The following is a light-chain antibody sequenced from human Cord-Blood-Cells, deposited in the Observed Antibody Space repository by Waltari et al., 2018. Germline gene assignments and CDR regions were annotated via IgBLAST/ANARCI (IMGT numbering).Light chain of an antibody. Sequence: QSALTPPASVSGSPGQSITISGTGTSSSVCGYHYFSWYQKHPGKAPKLIFYDVSKRPSGVSYRFSGSKSADTAALTISGLQAEDEADYYCSSYTSSSTWVFGGGTKLTVL. J-gene: IGLJ3*02. CDR1: SSSVCGYHY. V-gene: IGLV2-14*01. CDR2: DVS. CDR3: SSYTSSSTWV.